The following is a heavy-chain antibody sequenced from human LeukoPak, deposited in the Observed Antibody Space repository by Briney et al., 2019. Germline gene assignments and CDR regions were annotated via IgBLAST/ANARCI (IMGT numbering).Heavy chain of an antibody. CDR3: ARDQSDHFDY. V-gene: IGHV3-66*01. CDR1: GFTVSSNY. Sequence: GGSLRLSCAASGFTVSSNYMSWVRQAPGKGLEWVSVIYSGGSTYYADSMKGRFTISRDNSKNTLYLQMSSLRAEDTAVYYCARDQSDHFDYWGQGTLVTVSS. CDR2: IYSGGST. J-gene: IGHJ4*02.